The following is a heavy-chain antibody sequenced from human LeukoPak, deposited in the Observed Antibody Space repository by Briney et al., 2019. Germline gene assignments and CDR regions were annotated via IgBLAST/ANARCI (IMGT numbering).Heavy chain of an antibody. D-gene: IGHD1-1*01. V-gene: IGHV4-59*01. CDR2: IYYSGST. CDR1: GGTISSYY. CDR3: ARVERDYYYGMDV. J-gene: IGHJ6*02. Sequence: SETLPLTCTASGGTISSYYWSWIRQPPGKGLEWIGYIYYSGSTNYNPSLKSRVTISVDTSKNQFSLKLSSVTAADTAVYYCARVERDYYYGMDVWGQGTTVTVSS.